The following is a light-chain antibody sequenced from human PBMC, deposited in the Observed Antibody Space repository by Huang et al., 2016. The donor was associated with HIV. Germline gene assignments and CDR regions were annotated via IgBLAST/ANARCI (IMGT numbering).Light chain of an antibody. Sequence: ETVLTQSPGTLSLSPGERATLSCRASQTGSNSYLAWYHQKAGQVPRLLSYGAYNRAGGIPDRFSGSQSGTDFTLAISRLEPEDFAVYYCQQYGSSPRTFGQGTKLEIK. J-gene: IGKJ2*01. CDR1: QTGSNSY. CDR3: QQYGSSPRT. CDR2: GAY. V-gene: IGKV3-20*01.